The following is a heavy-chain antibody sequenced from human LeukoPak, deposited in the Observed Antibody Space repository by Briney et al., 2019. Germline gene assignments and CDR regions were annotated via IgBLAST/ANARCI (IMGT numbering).Heavy chain of an antibody. V-gene: IGHV4-59*01. J-gene: IGHJ4*02. CDR2: IYYSGST. Sequence: SETLSLTCTVSGGSITSYYWSWVRQPPGKGLECIGYIYYSGSTYYNPSLKSRVTISVDTSKNQFSLKLSSVTAADTAVYYCARVRRDGYNSPDYWGQGTLVTVSS. CDR1: GGSITSYY. D-gene: IGHD5-24*01. CDR3: ARVRRDGYNSPDY.